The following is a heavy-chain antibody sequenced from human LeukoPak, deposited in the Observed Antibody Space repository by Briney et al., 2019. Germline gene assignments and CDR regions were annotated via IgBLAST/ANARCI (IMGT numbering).Heavy chain of an antibody. CDR3: ARDGLGSAHPTTVLISNYYYYMDV. V-gene: IGHV4-39*07. J-gene: IGHJ6*03. CDR2: IYYSGST. D-gene: IGHD4-11*01. CDR1: GGSISSGGYY. Sequence: SETLSLTCTVSGGSISSGGYYWGWIRQPPGKGLEWIGSIYYSGSTYYNPSLKSRVTISVDTSKNQFSLKLSSVTAADTAVYYCARDGLGSAHPTTVLISNYYYYMDVWGKGTTVTVSS.